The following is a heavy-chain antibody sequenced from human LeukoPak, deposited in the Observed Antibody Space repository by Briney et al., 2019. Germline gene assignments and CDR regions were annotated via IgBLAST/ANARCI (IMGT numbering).Heavy chain of an antibody. Sequence: AAVKVSCKASGYTFTSYALHWVRQAPGQRLEWMGWINAGNGNTKYSQKFQGRVTITMDTSASTAYMEQSSLRSEDTAVYYCASHPLSSGDYFDYWGQGTLVTVSS. D-gene: IGHD6-19*01. CDR3: ASHPLSSGDYFDY. CDR2: INAGNGNT. V-gene: IGHV1-3*01. CDR1: GYTFTSYA. J-gene: IGHJ4*02.